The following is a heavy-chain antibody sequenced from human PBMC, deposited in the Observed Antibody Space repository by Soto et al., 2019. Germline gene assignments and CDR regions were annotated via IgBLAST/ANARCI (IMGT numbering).Heavy chain of an antibody. CDR2: ISWNSDSI. Sequence: EAQLVESGGGFVQSASSLRLSCPASGFIFVDFAIHGVRQAPGKGLGWVSGISWNSDSIGYADSVKGRFTISRDNAKNSLSLQMNSLRPEDTALYYCTKVGGLYDFWSGPLHFDLWGQGTLVTVSS. J-gene: IGHJ4*02. CDR3: TKVGGLYDFWSGPLHFDL. CDR1: GFIFVDFA. D-gene: IGHD3-3*01. V-gene: IGHV3-9*01.